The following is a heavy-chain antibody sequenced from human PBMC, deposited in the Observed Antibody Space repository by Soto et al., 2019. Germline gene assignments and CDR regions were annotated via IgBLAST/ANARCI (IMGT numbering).Heavy chain of an antibody. Sequence: ASVKVSCKASGYMCIRYGINWVRQAPGQGIEWIGWTIGYNGDTNYAQNPQGRVTITTDTSKNTAYMEMTSLRSDDTAVYYCVRGLDGSGSYYTDYWGPGTLVTVSS. CDR1: GYMCIRYG. D-gene: IGHD3-10*01. CDR3: VRGLDGSGSYYTDY. CDR2: TIGYNGDT. V-gene: IGHV1-18*01. J-gene: IGHJ4*02.